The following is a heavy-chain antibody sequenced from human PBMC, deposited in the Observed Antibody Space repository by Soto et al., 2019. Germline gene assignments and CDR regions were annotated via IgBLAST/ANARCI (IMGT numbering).Heavy chain of an antibody. CDR2: ISSDGSDK. CDR3: AKVMGVRGVTSGADY. CDR1: GFTFSGYG. V-gene: IGHV3-30*18. D-gene: IGHD3-10*01. J-gene: IGHJ4*02. Sequence: QVQLVESGGGVVQPGRSLRLSCAASGFTFSGYGMHWVHQAPGKGLEWVAVISSDGSDKYYADSVKGRFTISRDNSKNTLYLQMNSLRAEDTAVYYCAKVMGVRGVTSGADYWGQGTLVTVSS.